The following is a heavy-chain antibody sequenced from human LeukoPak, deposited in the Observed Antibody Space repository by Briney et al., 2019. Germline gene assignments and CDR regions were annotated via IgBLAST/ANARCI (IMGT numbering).Heavy chain of an antibody. V-gene: IGHV4-59*01. CDR1: GGSISSYY. Sequence: SETLSLTCTVSGGSISSYYWSWIRQPPGKGLEWIGYIYYSGSTNYNPSLKSRVTISVDTSKNQFSLKLSSVTAADTAVYYCARVPLNYYGSGSYYGWYFDLWGRGTLVTVSS. CDR2: IYYSGST. D-gene: IGHD3-10*01. CDR3: ARVPLNYYGSGSYYGWYFDL. J-gene: IGHJ2*01.